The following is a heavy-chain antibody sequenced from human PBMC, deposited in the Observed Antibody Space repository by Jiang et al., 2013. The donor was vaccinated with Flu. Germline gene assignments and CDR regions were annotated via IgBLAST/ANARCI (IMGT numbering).Heavy chain of an antibody. V-gene: IGHV3-23*01. J-gene: IGHJ4*02. CDR3: SKGTSQPGN. D-gene: IGHD1-14*01. CDR1: GFTFSSHD. Sequence: VQLLESGGGLEQPGGSLRLSCAVSGFTFSSHDMSWVRQAPGKGLEWVSSISASGRSTFYADSVKGRFSISRDNSINTLYLQMNSLTXEDTAIYYCSKGTSQPGNWGQGTLVTVSS. CDR2: ISASGRST.